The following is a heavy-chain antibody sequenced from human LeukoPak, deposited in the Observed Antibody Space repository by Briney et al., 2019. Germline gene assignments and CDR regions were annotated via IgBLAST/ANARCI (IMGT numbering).Heavy chain of an antibody. Sequence: GGSLRLSCAASGFTFSNAWMRWVRQAPGKGLEWVRRIKSKTDGGTIDYAAPVKGRFTISRDDSKNTLYLQMSGLKTEDTAVYYCTTAPPLDYWGQGTLVTVSS. J-gene: IGHJ4*02. CDR1: GFTFSNAW. CDR2: IKSKTDGGTI. V-gene: IGHV3-15*01. CDR3: TTAPPLDY.